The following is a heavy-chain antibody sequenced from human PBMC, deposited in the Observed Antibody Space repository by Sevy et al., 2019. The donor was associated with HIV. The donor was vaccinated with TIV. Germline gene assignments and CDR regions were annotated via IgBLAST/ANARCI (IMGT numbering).Heavy chain of an antibody. CDR2: IDPSGST. CDR1: GYTFITYY. V-gene: IGHV1-46*01. Sequence: ASVKVSCKASGYTFITYYVHWVRQAPGQGLEWMGLIDPSGSTGYARKFQGRVSMTGDTSTTKVYMELSSLTSEDTAVYYCARDRDLSGSYLEYYYYAMDVWGQGTTVTVSS. J-gene: IGHJ6*02. CDR3: ARDRDLSGSYLEYYYYAMDV. D-gene: IGHD1-26*01.